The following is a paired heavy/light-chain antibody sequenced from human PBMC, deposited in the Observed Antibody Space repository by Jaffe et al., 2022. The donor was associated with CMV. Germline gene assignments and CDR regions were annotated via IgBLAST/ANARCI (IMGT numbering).Heavy chain of an antibody. CDR2: INHSGST. CDR3: ARGQPNCSGGSCYVRNWFDP. V-gene: IGHV4-34*01. CDR1: GGSFSGYY. D-gene: IGHD2-15*01. J-gene: IGHJ5*02. Sequence: QVQLQQWGAGLLKPSETLSLTCAVYGGSFSGYYWSWIRQPPGKGLEWIGEINHSGSTNYNPSLKSRVTISVDTSKNQFSLKLSSVTAADTAVYYCARGQPNCSGGSCYVRNWFDPWGQGTLVTVSS.
Light chain of an antibody. V-gene: IGKV1-9*01. CDR2: AAS. CDR1: QGISSY. Sequence: IQLTQSPSSLSASVGDRVTITCRASQGISSYLAWYQQKPGKAPKLLIYAASTLQSGVPSRFSGSGSGTDFTLTISSLQPEDFATYYCQQLNSYPRGFTFGPGTKVDIK. J-gene: IGKJ3*01. CDR3: QQLNSYPRGFT.